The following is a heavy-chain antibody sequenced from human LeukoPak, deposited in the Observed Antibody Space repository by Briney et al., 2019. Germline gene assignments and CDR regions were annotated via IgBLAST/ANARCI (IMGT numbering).Heavy chain of an antibody. CDR1: GGTFSSYA. Sequence: GASVKVSCKASGGTFSSYAISWVRQAPGQGLEWMGGIIPIFGTANYAQKFQGRVTITADESTSTAYMELSSLRSEDTAVYYCARGDLGYYDSSGYYHFDYWGQGTLVTVSS. V-gene: IGHV1-69*13. CDR2: IIPIFGTA. D-gene: IGHD3-22*01. CDR3: ARGDLGYYDSSGYYHFDY. J-gene: IGHJ4*02.